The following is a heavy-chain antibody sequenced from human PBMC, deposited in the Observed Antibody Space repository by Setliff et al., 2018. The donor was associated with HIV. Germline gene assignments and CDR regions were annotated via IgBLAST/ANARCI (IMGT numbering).Heavy chain of an antibody. D-gene: IGHD3-16*01. CDR1: GFTFSSYW. J-gene: IGHJ4*02. V-gene: IGHV3-7*03. Sequence: GGSLRLSCAASGFTFSSYWMSWVRPAPGKGLEGVAHLREEGSEKYYVDSVKGRFTVSRDNAENSVYLQMNGLRVDDTALYYCTRDGGEYWGEGTLVTVSS. CDR2: LREEGSEK. CDR3: TRDGGEY.